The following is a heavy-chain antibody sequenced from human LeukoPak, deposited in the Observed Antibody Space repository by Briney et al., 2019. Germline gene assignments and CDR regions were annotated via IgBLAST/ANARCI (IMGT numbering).Heavy chain of an antibody. J-gene: IGHJ4*02. CDR1: DGSMKSYH. CDR2: IYTSGST. D-gene: IGHD6-13*01. Sequence: PSETLSLTCSVSDGSMKSYHWSWIRQPAGKGLEWIGRIYTSGSTDYNPSLMSRVTMSVDTSKNQFSLKLRSMTAADTAVYYCASIAAAGPKRGNFDYWGQGTLVTVSS. CDR3: ASIAAAGPKRGNFDY. V-gene: IGHV4-4*07.